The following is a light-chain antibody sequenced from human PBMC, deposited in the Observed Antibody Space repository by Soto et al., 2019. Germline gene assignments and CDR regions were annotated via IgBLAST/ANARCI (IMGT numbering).Light chain of an antibody. CDR1: SSNIGAGYD. CDR2: GNS. J-gene: IGLJ1*01. CDR3: QSYDSSLSGSRV. V-gene: IGLV1-40*01. Sequence: QPVLTQPPSVSGAPGQRFTISCTRSSSNIGAGYDVHWYQQLPGTAPKLLIYGNSNRPSGVPDRFSGSKYGTSASLAITGLQAEDEDDYYCQSYDSSLSGSRVFGTGTKVTVL.